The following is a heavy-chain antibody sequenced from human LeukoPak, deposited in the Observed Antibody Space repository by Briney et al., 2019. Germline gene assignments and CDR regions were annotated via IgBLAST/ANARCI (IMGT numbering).Heavy chain of an antibody. CDR1: GFTFRNFA. Sequence: GGSLRLSCAAYGFTFRNFAMSWVRQAPGKGLEWVSGLSHGGTRTFYAASVKGRFTISRDDSNSTLFLQMDNLRVEDTATYYCAKDIELFMSWGQGTLVIVSS. V-gene: IGHV3-23*01. D-gene: IGHD1-26*01. CDR2: LSHGGTRT. CDR3: AKDIELFMS. J-gene: IGHJ5*02.